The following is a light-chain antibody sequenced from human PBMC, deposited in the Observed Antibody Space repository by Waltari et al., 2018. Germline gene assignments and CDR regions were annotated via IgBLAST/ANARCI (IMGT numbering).Light chain of an antibody. Sequence: DIQMTQSPSTLSASVGDRVTITCRASQSISSWLAWYQQKPGKAPKLLSYKASSLESGVPSRFSGSGSGTEFTRTISSLQPDEFATYYCQQYNSYPVAFGQGTKVEIK. CDR1: QSISSW. CDR3: QQYNSYPVA. CDR2: KAS. J-gene: IGKJ1*01. V-gene: IGKV1-5*03.